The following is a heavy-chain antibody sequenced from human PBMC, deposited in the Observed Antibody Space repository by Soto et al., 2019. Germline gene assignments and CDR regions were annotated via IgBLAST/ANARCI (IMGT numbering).Heavy chain of an antibody. CDR3: AKVAVATGYYYGMDV. V-gene: IGHV3-30*18. Sequence: GGSLRLSCAASGFTFSSYGMHWVRQAPGKGLEWVAVISYDGSNKYYADSVKGRFTISRDNSKNTLYLQMNSLRAEDTAVYYCAKVAVATGYYYGMDVWGQGTTVTVSS. J-gene: IGHJ6*02. CDR1: GFTFSSYG. D-gene: IGHD6-19*01. CDR2: ISYDGSNK.